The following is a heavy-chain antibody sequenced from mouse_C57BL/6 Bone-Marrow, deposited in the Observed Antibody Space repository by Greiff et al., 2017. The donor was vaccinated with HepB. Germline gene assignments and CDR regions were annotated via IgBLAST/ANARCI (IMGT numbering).Heavy chain of an antibody. CDR1: GFTFTDYY. D-gene: IGHD2-4*01. J-gene: IGHJ4*01. Sequence: EVQGVESGGGLVQPGGSLSLSCAASGFTFTDYYMSWVRQPPGKALEWLGFIRNKANGYTTEYSASVKGRFTISRDTSESIPYLQMNALRAEDIATHYFASLNIYDDYVVYAMDYWGQGTSVTVSS. CDR3: ASLNIYDDYVVYAMDY. V-gene: IGHV7-3*01. CDR2: IRNKANGYTT.